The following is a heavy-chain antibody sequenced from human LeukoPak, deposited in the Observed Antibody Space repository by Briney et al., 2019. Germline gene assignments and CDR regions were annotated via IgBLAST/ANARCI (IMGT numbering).Heavy chain of an antibody. CDR3: ARDLRRGTFDY. D-gene: IGHD1-1*01. J-gene: IGHJ4*02. CDR2: IWYDGSNK. V-gene: IGHV3-33*01. Sequence: GGSLRLSCAASGLTFSSYGMHWVRQAPGKGLEWVAVIWYDGSNKYYADSVKGRFTISRDNSKNTLYLQMNSLRAEDTAVYYCARDLRRGTFDYWGQGTLVTVSS. CDR1: GLTFSSYG.